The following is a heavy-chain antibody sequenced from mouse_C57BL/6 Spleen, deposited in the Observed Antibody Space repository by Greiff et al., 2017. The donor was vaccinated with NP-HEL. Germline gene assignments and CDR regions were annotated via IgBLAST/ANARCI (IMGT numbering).Heavy chain of an antibody. CDR1: GYAFSSSW. D-gene: IGHD4-1*01. CDR3: ARSLTGTSRPYFDY. J-gene: IGHJ2*01. CDR2: IYPGDGDT. Sequence: QVQLQQSGPELVKPGASVKISCKASGYAFSSSWMNWVKQRPGKGLEWIGRIYPGDGDTNYNGKFKGKATLTADKSSSTAYMQLSSLTSEDSAVYFCARSLTGTSRPYFDYWGQGTTLTVSS. V-gene: IGHV1-82*01.